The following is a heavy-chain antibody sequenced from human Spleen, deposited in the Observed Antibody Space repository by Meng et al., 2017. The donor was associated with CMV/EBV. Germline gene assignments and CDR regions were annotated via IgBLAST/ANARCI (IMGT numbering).Heavy chain of an antibody. V-gene: IGHV3-48*03. CDR1: GFTFSSCE. CDR3: ARKGRGAFDI. CDR2: ISSSGSTI. Sequence: GESLKISCAASGFTFSSCEMNWVRQAPGKGLEWVSYISSSGSTIYYADSVKGRFTISRDNAKNSLYLQMNSLRAEDTAVYYCARKGRGAFDIWGQGTMVTVSS. J-gene: IGHJ3*02.